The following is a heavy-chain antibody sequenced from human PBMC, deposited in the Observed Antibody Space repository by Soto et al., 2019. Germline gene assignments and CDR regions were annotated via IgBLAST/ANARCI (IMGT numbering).Heavy chain of an antibody. Sequence: EAHLVGSGGGLVQPGGSLRLSCAASGFAVSANYSSWVRQAPGKGLEWVSLIYSGGDTDYADSVRGRFTISRDNSKNTLSLQMNSLKAEDTAVYYCATRMTTAPYWGQGALVNVSS. CDR2: IYSGGDT. CDR3: ATRMTTAPY. CDR1: GFAVSANY. D-gene: IGHD4-17*01. V-gene: IGHV3-66*01. J-gene: IGHJ4*02.